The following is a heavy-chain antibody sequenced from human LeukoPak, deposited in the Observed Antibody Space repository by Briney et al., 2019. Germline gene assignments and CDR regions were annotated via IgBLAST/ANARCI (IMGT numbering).Heavy chain of an antibody. Sequence: PSETLSLTCTVSGGSISSSSYYWGWIRQPPGKGLEWIGSIYYSGSTYYNPSLKSRVTISVDTSKNQFSLKLSSVTAADTAVYYCAREAPGFGEGKAFDIWGQGTMVTVSS. CDR1: GGSISSSSYY. CDR3: AREAPGFGEGKAFDI. D-gene: IGHD3-10*01. J-gene: IGHJ3*02. V-gene: IGHV4-39*07. CDR2: IYYSGST.